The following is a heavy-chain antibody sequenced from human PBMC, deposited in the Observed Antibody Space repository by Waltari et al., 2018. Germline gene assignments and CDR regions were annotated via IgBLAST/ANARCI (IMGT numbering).Heavy chain of an antibody. CDR2: IYSSGTT. CDR3: ARDRYCSGGSCYGAGGAFDI. J-gene: IGHJ3*02. D-gene: IGHD2-15*01. Sequence: QVQLQESGPGLVKPSETLSLTCTVSGGSISSYYWSWIRQPPGKGLEWIGYIYSSGTTNNNPSRKSRVTISVDTSKNQFSLKLSSVTAADTAVYYCARDRYCSGGSCYGAGGAFDIWGQGTMVTVSS. V-gene: IGHV4-59*01. CDR1: GGSISSYY.